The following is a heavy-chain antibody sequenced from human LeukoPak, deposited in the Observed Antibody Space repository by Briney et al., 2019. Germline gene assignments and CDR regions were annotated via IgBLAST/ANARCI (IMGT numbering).Heavy chain of an antibody. D-gene: IGHD3-3*01. V-gene: IGHV4-4*02. Sequence: SGTLSLTCAVSGGSVSSTNWWTWFRQPPGKGLEWTGEVHLDGRTNYNPSLTGRLTMSVDLYENHISLKLTSVTAADTAVYYCAREGGFYRPLDYSGQGTLVTVSS. CDR3: AREGGFYRPLDY. CDR1: GGSVSSTNW. CDR2: VHLDGRT. J-gene: IGHJ4*02.